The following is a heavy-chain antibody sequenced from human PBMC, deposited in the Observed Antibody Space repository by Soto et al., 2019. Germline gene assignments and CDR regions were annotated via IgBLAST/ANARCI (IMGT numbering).Heavy chain of an antibody. V-gene: IGHV4-59*01. J-gene: IGHJ5*02. Sequence: PSETLSLTCTVSGGSISSYYWSWIRQPPGKGLEWIGYIYYSGSTNYNPSLKSRVTISVDTSKNQFSLKLSSVTAADTAVYYCARVLYYDFWSGYYTGISWLDPWGQGTLVNVSS. CDR1: GGSISSYY. CDR2: IYYSGST. D-gene: IGHD3-3*01. CDR3: ARVLYYDFWSGYYTGISWLDP.